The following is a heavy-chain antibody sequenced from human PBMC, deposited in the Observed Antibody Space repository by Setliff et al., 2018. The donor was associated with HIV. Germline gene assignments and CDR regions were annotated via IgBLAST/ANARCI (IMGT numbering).Heavy chain of an antibody. V-gene: IGHV3-21*01. D-gene: IGHD6-13*01. CDR1: GFTFSSYS. J-gene: IGHJ1*01. CDR3: AREMAATAHPDDPYFQH. Sequence: GGSLRLSCAASGFTFSSYSMNWVRQAPGKGLEWVSCISSSTRYIYYADSVKGRFTISRDNAKNSLYLHMSSLRAEDTAVYYCAREMAATAHPDDPYFQHWGQGTLVTVSS. CDR2: ISSSTRYI.